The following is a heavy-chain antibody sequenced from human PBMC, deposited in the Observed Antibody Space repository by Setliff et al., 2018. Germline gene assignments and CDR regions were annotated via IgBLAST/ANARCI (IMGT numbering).Heavy chain of an antibody. CDR1: GDSISSGSYY. CDR3: ARGKSVTASNWFDP. J-gene: IGHJ5*02. V-gene: IGHV4-61*09. D-gene: IGHD5-18*01. Sequence: SETLSLTCTVSGDSISSGSYYWTWIRQPAGKGLEWIGHFHTGGSTNYNRSLRSRVSISVDTSKNQFSLKLSSVTAADTATYYCARGKSVTASNWFDPWGQGTLVTVSS. CDR2: FHTGGST.